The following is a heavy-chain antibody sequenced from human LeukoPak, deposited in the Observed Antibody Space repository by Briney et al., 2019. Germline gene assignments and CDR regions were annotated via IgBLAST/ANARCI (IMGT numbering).Heavy chain of an antibody. J-gene: IGHJ6*02. D-gene: IGHD1-26*01. Sequence: PGGSLRLSCAASGFTFSNAWMSWVRQAPGEGLEWVAVISYDGSNKYYADSVKGRFTISRDNSKNTLYLQMNSLRAEDTAVYYCAKVSGGKRGYYYYGMDVWGQGTTVTVSS. CDR1: GFTFSNAW. CDR2: ISYDGSNK. CDR3: AKVSGGKRGYYYYGMDV. V-gene: IGHV3-30*18.